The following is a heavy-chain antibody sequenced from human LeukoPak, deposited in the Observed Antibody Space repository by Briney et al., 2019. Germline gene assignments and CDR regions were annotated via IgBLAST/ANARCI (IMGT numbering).Heavy chain of an antibody. J-gene: IGHJ4*02. CDR3: AGGERGYYLT. D-gene: IGHD3-22*01. CDR1: GGSISTYY. Sequence: SETLSLTCAVSGGSISTYYWSWMRQPAGKGLEGIGRIYASGGINYNPSLKSRVTMSLDTSKNQFSLRLSSATAADTAVYYCAGGERGYYLTWGQGTPVTVSS. CDR2: IYASGGI. V-gene: IGHV4-4*07.